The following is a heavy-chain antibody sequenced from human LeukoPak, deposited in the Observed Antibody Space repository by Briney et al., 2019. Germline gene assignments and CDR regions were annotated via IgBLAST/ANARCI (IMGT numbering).Heavy chain of an antibody. CDR1: GGTFSSYG. V-gene: IGHV1-18*01. CDR3: ARVQAKYYDFWSGYYDYYYYGMDV. D-gene: IGHD3-3*01. CDR2: ISAYNGNT. J-gene: IGHJ6*02. Sequence: GASVKVSCKASGGTFSSYGISWVRQAPGQGLEWMGWISAYNGNTNYAKKLQGRVTMTTDTSTSTAYMELRSLRSDDTAVYYCARVQAKYYDFWSGYYDYYYYGMDVWGQGTTVTVSS.